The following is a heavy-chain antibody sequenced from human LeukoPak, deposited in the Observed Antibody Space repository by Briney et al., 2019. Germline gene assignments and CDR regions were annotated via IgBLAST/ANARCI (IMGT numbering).Heavy chain of an antibody. CDR3: ARWGRESSGLYLYHFDY. CDR1: GFTVSSNH. CDR2: IYTGGST. V-gene: IGHV3-53*01. Sequence: GGSLRLSCAASGFTVSSNHMSWVRQAPGKGLEWVSVIYTGGSTYYADSVKVRFTISRDISKNTLYLQMNSLRAEDTAVYYCARWGRESSGLYLYHFDYWGQGTLVTVSS. J-gene: IGHJ4*02. D-gene: IGHD3-22*01.